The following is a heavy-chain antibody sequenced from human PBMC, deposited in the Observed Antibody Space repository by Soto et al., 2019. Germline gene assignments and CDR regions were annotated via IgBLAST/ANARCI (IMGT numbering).Heavy chain of an antibody. D-gene: IGHD5-18*01. V-gene: IGHV1-58*01. Sequence: SVKASCKSSGFTFTSSAVQCVRQARGQRLEWIGWIVVGSGNTNYAQKFQERVTITRDMSTSTAYMELSSLRSEDTAVYYCAAVGYSYGLRDDAFDIWGQGTMVTVSS. CDR1: GFTFTSSA. J-gene: IGHJ3*02. CDR2: IVVGSGNT. CDR3: AAVGYSYGLRDDAFDI.